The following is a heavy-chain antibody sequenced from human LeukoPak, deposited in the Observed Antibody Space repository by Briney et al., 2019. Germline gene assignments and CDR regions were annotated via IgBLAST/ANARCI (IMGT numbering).Heavy chain of an antibody. Sequence: PGGSLRLSCAASGFTFSSYAMSWVRQAPGKGLEWVSFISPSGDRTSNADSVEGRFTISRDNTRNTLYLRMNSLRDEDTGVYYCAIMHGYYDGSGFWVQWGQGTLVIVSS. V-gene: IGHV3-23*01. CDR3: AIMHGYYDGSGFWVQ. CDR2: ISPSGDRT. D-gene: IGHD3-22*01. CDR1: GFTFSSYA. J-gene: IGHJ4*02.